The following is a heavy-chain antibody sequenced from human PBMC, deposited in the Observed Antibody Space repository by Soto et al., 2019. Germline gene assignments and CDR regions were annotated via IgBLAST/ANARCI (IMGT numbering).Heavy chain of an antibody. CDR1: GFTFSSYA. J-gene: IGHJ4*02. CDR2: ISGSGGST. CDR3: AKERYYDLWSGYYSVW. D-gene: IGHD3-3*01. Sequence: GGSLRLSCAASGFTFSSYAMSWVRQAPGKGLEWVSAISGSGGSTYYADSVKGRFTISRDNSKNTLYLQMNSLRAEDAAVYYCAKERYYDLWSGYYSVWWGQGTLVTVSS. V-gene: IGHV3-23*01.